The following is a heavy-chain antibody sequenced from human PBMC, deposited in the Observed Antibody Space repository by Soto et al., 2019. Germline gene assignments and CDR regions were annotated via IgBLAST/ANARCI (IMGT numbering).Heavy chain of an antibody. CDR3: ASSPTPIVVVPAGDDAFDI. CDR1: GFTFSSYG. CDR2: IWYDGSNK. J-gene: IGHJ3*02. V-gene: IGHV3-33*01. Sequence: QVKLVESGGGVVQPGRSLRLSCAASGFTFSSYGMHWVRQAPGKGLEWVAVIWYDGSNKYYADSVKGRFTISRDNSKNTLYLQMNSLRAEDTAVYYCASSPTPIVVVPAGDDAFDIWGQGTMVTVSS. D-gene: IGHD2-2*01.